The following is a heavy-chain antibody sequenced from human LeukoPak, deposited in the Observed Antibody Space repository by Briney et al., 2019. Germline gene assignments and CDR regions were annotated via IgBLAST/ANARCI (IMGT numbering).Heavy chain of an antibody. CDR1: GGSFSGYY. CDR3: ARAPISVTTVNWGYCLDY. V-gene: IGHV4-34*01. J-gene: IGHJ4*02. Sequence: SETLSLTCAVYGGSFSGYYWSWIRQPPGKGLEWIGEINHIGSTNYNPSLKSRVTISVDTSKNQFSLKLSSVTAADTAVYYCARAPISVTTVNWGYCLDYWGQGTLVTVSS. CDR2: INHIGST. D-gene: IGHD4-17*01.